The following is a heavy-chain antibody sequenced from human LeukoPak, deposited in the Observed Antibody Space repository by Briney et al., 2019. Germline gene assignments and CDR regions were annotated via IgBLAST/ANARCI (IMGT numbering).Heavy chain of an antibody. V-gene: IGHV5-51*01. Sequence: GESLKISCKGSGYSFTSYWIGRGRPIPGKGLGWMGIIYPGDSNTRYSPSFQGQVTISADKSISTAYLQWSSLKASDTAMYYCARAGGYCSSTSCRRYYYYYYMDVWGKGTTVTVSS. D-gene: IGHD2-2*01. CDR1: GYSFTSYW. J-gene: IGHJ6*03. CDR2: IYPGDSNT. CDR3: ARAGGYCSSTSCRRYYYYYYMDV.